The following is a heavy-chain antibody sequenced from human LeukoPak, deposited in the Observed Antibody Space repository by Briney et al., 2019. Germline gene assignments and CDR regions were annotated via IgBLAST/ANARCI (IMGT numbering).Heavy chain of an antibody. CDR2: ISGSGGST. J-gene: IGHJ4*02. Sequence: GGSLRLSCAASGFTFSSYAMSWVRQAPGKGLEWVSGISGSGGSTYYADSVKGRFIISRDNSKNTLYLQMNSLRAEDTAVYYCAKDLYSRVTTVVKDYWGQGTLVTVSS. D-gene: IGHD4-23*01. CDR1: GFTFSSYA. CDR3: AKDLYSRVTTVVKDY. V-gene: IGHV3-23*01.